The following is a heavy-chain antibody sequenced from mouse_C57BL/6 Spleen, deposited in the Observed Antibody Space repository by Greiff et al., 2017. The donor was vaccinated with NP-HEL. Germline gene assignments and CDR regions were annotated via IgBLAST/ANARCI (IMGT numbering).Heavy chain of an antibody. D-gene: IGHD1-1*01. Sequence: QVHVKQSGAELARPGASVKMSCKASGYTFTSYTMHWVKQRPGQGLEWIGYINPSSGYTKYNQKFKDKATLTADKSSSTAYMQLSSLTSEDSAVYYCASLTTVYAMDYWGQGTSVTVSS. V-gene: IGHV1-4*01. CDR2: INPSSGYT. CDR3: ASLTTVYAMDY. CDR1: GYTFTSYT. J-gene: IGHJ4*01.